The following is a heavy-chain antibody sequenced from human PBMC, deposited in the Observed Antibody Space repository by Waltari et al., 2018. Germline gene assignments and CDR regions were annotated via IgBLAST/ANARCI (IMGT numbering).Heavy chain of an antibody. CDR2: IKEDGSEK. V-gene: IGHV3-7*01. J-gene: IGHJ5*02. CDR3: ARDIAAAGTYWFDP. CDR1: GFTFSSYW. Sequence: EVQLVESGGGLVQPGGSLRLSCAASGFTFSSYWMSWVRQAPGKGMEWVANIKEDGSEKYYVDSAKGRFTISRDNAKNSLYLQMNSLRAEDTAVYYCARDIAAAGTYWFDPWGQGTLVTVSS. D-gene: IGHD6-13*01.